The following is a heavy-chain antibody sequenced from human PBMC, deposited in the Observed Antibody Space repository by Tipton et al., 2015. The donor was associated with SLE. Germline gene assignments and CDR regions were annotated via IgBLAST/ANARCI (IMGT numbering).Heavy chain of an antibody. J-gene: IGHJ4*02. D-gene: IGHD4-17*01. CDR3: VKGRNVVTTANFDF. CDR1: GFTFSDHY. CDR2: TRNEANFFTT. V-gene: IGHV3-72*01. Sequence: SLRLSCEVSGFTFSDHYMDWVRQATGKGLEWVGRTRNEANFFTTEYAASVKGRFTISRDDSKNSLFLQMNSLRSEDTALYFCVKGRNVVTTANFDFWGQGTLVSVSS.